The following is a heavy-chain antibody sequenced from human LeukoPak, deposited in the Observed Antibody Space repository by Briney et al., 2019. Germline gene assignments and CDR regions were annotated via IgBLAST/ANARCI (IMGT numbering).Heavy chain of an antibody. V-gene: IGHV3-30*18. J-gene: IGHJ4*02. Sequence: GRSLRLSCAASGFTFSSYGMHWVRQAPGKGLEWVAVISYDGSSKYYADSVKGRFTISRDNSKNTLYLQMNSLRAEDTAVYYCAKDLVRDSSGGSCYGIDYWGQGTLVTVSS. D-gene: IGHD2-15*01. CDR1: GFTFSSYG. CDR3: AKDLVRDSSGGSCYGIDY. CDR2: ISYDGSSK.